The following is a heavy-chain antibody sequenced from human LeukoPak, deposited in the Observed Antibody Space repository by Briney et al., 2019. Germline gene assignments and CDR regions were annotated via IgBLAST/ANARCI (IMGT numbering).Heavy chain of an antibody. Sequence: GGSLRLSCAASGFAFSDFWMSWVRQAPGKGLEWVANIRHDGNAKNYVPSVRGRFTISRDNAKRSLYLQMKSPRAEDTAVYYCARLSGYHVDPWGQGMLVTVSS. J-gene: IGHJ5*02. CDR2: IRHDGNAK. CDR1: GFAFSDFW. D-gene: IGHD3-16*02. V-gene: IGHV3-7*03. CDR3: ARLSGYHVDP.